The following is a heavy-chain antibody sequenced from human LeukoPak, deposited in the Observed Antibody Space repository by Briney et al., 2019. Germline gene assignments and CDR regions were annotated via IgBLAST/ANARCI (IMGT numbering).Heavy chain of an antibody. J-gene: IGHJ3*02. CDR1: GFTFSSYE. CDR2: ISSSGSTI. D-gene: IGHD6-13*01. V-gene: IGHV3-48*03. CDR3: ARDQSSNWYGHAFDI. Sequence: GGSLRLSCAASGFTFSSYEMNWVRQAPGKGLEWVSYISSSGSTIYYADSVKGRFTISRDNAKNSLYLQMNSLRAEDTAVYYCARDQSSNWYGHAFDIWGQGTMVTVSS.